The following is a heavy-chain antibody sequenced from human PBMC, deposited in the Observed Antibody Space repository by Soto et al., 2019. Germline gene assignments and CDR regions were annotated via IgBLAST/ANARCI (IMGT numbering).Heavy chain of an antibody. CDR2: ITDSGTGT. J-gene: IGHJ5*02. CDR3: AKGLINGRWYAEA. D-gene: IGHD6-13*01. V-gene: IGHV3-23*04. CDR1: GVSFSSYV. Sequence: EVHLVESGGGLVHPGESLRLSCGASGVSFSSYVMTWVRQAPGKGLEWVSCITDSGTGTYYADCVNGRFTVSRDNSKNTMYMHMNNLRAEDTGGYYCAKGLINGRWYAEAWGQGTLVTVSS.